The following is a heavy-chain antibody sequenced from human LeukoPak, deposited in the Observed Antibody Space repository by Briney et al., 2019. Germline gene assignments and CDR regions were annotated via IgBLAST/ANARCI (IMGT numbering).Heavy chain of an antibody. D-gene: IGHD3-10*01. CDR2: INQDRSDK. Sequence: GSLRLSCAASGFCLSNYWMSWVRQAPGKGLEWVANINQDRSDKYYVDSVMGRSTISKDNAKNSVYLQMNSLRPEDTAIYYCAWYGVTHGLDVWGQGTTVTVSS. CDR3: AWYGVTHGLDV. CDR1: GFCLSNYW. V-gene: IGHV3-7*01. J-gene: IGHJ6*02.